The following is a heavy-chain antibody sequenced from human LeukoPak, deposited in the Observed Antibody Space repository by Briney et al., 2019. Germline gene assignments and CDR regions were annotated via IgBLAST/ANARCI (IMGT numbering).Heavy chain of an antibody. CDR2: FDPEDGET. CDR1: GYTLTELS. CDR3: ATGKRITIFGVVTGLDY. J-gene: IGHJ4*02. V-gene: IGHV1-24*01. Sequence: ASVKVSYKVSGYTLTELSMHWVRQAPGKGLEWMGGFDPEDGETIYAQKFQGRVTMTEDTSTDTAYMELSSLRSEDTAVYYCATGKRITIFGVVTGLDYWGQGTLVTVSS. D-gene: IGHD3-3*01.